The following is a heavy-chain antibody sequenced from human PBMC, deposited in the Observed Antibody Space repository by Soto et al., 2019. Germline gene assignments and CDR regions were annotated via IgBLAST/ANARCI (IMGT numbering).Heavy chain of an antibody. Sequence: QAQLVQSGAEVKKSGASVRVSCKASGYTLTNYGVTWVRQAPGQGLEWLGRVTPYKADTNSAQNLQGRVTMATDTSTNKDYLELRSLRSDDTAVYFCATDGPSNSGNLYAFDIWGQGTMVTVSA. CDR3: ATDGPSNSGNLYAFDI. J-gene: IGHJ3*02. CDR2: VTPYKADT. V-gene: IGHV1-18*04. D-gene: IGHD5-12*01. CDR1: GYTLTNYG.